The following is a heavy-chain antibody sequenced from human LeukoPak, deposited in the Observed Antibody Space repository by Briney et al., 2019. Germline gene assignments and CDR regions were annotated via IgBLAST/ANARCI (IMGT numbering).Heavy chain of an antibody. Sequence: GGSLRLSCAASGFTFSSYSMNWVRQAPGKGLEWVSYISSSSSTIYYADSVKGRFTISRDNAKNSLYLQMNSLRAEDTAVYYCARAGFLEWLLSGGFDYWGQGTLVTVSS. CDR2: ISSSSSTI. CDR1: GFTFSSYS. D-gene: IGHD3-3*01. V-gene: IGHV3-48*01. J-gene: IGHJ4*02. CDR3: ARAGFLEWLLSGGFDY.